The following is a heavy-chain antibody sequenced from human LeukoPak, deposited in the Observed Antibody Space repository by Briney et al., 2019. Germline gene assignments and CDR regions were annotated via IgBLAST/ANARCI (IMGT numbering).Heavy chain of an antibody. CDR2: ISAYNGNT. V-gene: IGHV1-18*01. CDR1: GYTFTSYG. Sequence: ASVKVSCKTSGYTFTSYGLTWVRQAPGQGLEWMGWISAYNGNTNYAQKLQGRVTMTTDTSTSTAYMELRSLRSNDTAVYYCARHGGYSSGWYGRGHNWFDPWGQGTLVTVSS. D-gene: IGHD6-19*01. CDR3: ARHGGYSSGWYGRGHNWFDP. J-gene: IGHJ5*02.